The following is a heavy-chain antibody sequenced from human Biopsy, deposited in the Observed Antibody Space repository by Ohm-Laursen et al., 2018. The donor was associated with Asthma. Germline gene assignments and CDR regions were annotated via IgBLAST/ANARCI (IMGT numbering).Heavy chain of an antibody. CDR1: GFTFSSYA. D-gene: IGHD3-3*01. CDR3: ASQSSGPDFWSGYYYFDY. J-gene: IGHJ4*02. Sequence: SLRLSCTASGFTFSSYAMSCVRQAPGKGLEWVSAISGSGGSTYYADSVKGRFTISRDNSKNTLYLQMNSLRAEDTAVYYCASQSSGPDFWSGYYYFDYWGQGTLVTVSS. CDR2: ISGSGGST. V-gene: IGHV3-23*01.